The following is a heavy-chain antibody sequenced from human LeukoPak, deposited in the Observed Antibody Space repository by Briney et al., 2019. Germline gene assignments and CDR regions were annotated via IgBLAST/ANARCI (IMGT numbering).Heavy chain of an antibody. CDR2: IGVGGRPT. D-gene: IGHD3-10*01. J-gene: IGHJ6*02. CDR1: GFSFSHYS. CDR3: AKNTWKSSDSGRGRMDV. Sequence: GGSLRLSCAASGFSFSHYSMTWARQASGKGLEWISYIGVGGRPTNYADSVKARFTISRDDAQNSLYLQMNSLRAEDTAVYYCAKNTWKSSDSGRGRMDVWGQGTTVTVSS. V-gene: IGHV3-48*01.